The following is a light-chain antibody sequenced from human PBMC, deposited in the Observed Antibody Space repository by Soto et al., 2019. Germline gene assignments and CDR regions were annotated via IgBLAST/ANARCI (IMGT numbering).Light chain of an antibody. V-gene: IGKV3-15*01. Sequence: EIVMTQSPATLSVSLGERATLSCRASQSVSSNLAWYQQKPGQAPRLLIYGASTRATGIPARFSGSGSGTEFTLTISSLQSEDFAVYYCQQYNNCPWTFGQGTKVEIK. CDR2: GAS. CDR3: QQYNNCPWT. CDR1: QSVSSN. J-gene: IGKJ1*01.